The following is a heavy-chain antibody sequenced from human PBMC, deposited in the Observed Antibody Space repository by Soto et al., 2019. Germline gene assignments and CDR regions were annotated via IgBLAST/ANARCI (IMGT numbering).Heavy chain of an antibody. CDR3: ARGGEVGVAGSAAFDM. V-gene: IGHV1-46*01. J-gene: IGHJ3*02. Sequence: QVQLVQSGAEVKKPGASVKISCTASGYTVTTHYMHWVRQAPGRGLEWMGAINPGSGAAKYTQTCQDRVTMTRDTSTNTVYMEMSALRSEDTAVFYCARGGEVGVAGSAAFDMWGQGTMVTVSS. D-gene: IGHD3-3*01. CDR1: GYTVTTHY. CDR2: INPGSGAA.